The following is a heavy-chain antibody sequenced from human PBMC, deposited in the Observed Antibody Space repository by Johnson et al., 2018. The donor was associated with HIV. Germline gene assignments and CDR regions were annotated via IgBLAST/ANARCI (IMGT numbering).Heavy chain of an antibody. Sequence: VQLVESGGGLVQPGGSLRLSCAASGFTFSSYAMSWVRQAPGKGLEWVSAISGSGGSTYYADSVKGRFTISRDNAKNSLYLQMNSLRAEDTALYYCARDLDSSSSEDAFDIWGQGTMVTVSS. CDR1: GFTFSSYA. V-gene: IGHV3-23*04. D-gene: IGHD6-6*01. CDR3: ARDLDSSSSEDAFDI. J-gene: IGHJ3*02. CDR2: ISGSGGST.